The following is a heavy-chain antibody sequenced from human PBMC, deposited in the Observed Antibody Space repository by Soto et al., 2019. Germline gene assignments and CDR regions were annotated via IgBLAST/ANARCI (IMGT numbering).Heavy chain of an antibody. CDR2: IYYSGST. V-gene: IGHV4-31*03. J-gene: IGHJ5*02. Sequence: PSETLSLTCTVSGGSISRGGYYWSGIRQHPGKGLEWIGYIYYSGSTYYNPSLKSRVTISVDTSKNQFSLKLSSVTAADTAVYYCARAARRLWAHTIGWFDPWGQGTLVTVSS. CDR1: GGSISRGGYY. CDR3: ARAARRLWAHTIGWFDP. D-gene: IGHD3-10*01.